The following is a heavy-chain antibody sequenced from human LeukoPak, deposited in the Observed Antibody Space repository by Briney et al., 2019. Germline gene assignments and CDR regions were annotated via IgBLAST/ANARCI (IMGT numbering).Heavy chain of an antibody. CDR1: GFTFSSYA. CDR3: ARVVGIPDI. D-gene: IGHD2-2*02. Sequence: GGSLRLSCAASGFTFSSYAMHWVRQAPGKGLEWVAVISYDGSNKYYADSVKGRFTISRDNSKNTLYLQMNSLRAEDTAVYYCARVVGIPDIWGQGTMVTVSS. CDR2: ISYDGSNK. V-gene: IGHV3-30*04. J-gene: IGHJ3*02.